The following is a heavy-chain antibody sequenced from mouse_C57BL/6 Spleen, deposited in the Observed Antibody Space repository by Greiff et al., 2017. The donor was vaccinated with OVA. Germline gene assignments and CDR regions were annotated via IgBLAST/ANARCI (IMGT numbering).Heavy chain of an antibody. CDR1: GFTFTDYY. D-gene: IGHD2-3*01. CDR2: IRNKANGYTT. CDR3: ARSYERLAY. J-gene: IGHJ3*01. Sequence: EVKLMESGGGLVQPGGSLSLSCAASGFTFTDYYMSWVRQPPGKALEWLGFIRNKANGYTTEYSASVKGRFTISRDNSQSILYLQMNALRAEDSATYYCARSYERLAYWGQGTLVTVSA. V-gene: IGHV7-3*01.